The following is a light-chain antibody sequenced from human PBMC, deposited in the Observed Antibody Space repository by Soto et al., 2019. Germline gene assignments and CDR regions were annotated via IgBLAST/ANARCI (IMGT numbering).Light chain of an antibody. CDR2: GAS. Sequence: SGLTQSPGTLSLSPGERATLSCRASQSVSSNSLAWYQQKPGQAPRLLIYGASSRATGTQDRFSGSGSGTDLTRTISRLEPEDFAVYYCQQFGGSPPSWTFGQGTKVEI. V-gene: IGKV3-20*01. CDR1: QSVSSNS. J-gene: IGKJ1*01. CDR3: QQFGGSPPSWT.